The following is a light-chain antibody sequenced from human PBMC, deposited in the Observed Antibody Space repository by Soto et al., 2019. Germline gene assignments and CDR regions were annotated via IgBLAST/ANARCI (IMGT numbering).Light chain of an antibody. CDR3: QSYDPTLRTSL. J-gene: IGLJ2*01. Sequence: QSALTQPRSVSGSPGQSVTISCTGTSSDVGGYNYVSWYQQYPGKAPKLMIYDVSKRPSGVPDRFSGSKSGNTASLTISGLQAEDEADYYCQSYDPTLRTSLFGGGTKLTVL. CDR1: SSDVGGYNY. CDR2: DVS. V-gene: IGLV2-11*01.